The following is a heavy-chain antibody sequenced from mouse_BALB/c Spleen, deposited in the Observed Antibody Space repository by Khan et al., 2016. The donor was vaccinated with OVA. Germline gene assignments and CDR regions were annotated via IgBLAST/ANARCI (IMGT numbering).Heavy chain of an antibody. CDR2: ISSGGDYT. Sequence: EVELVESGGDLVEPGGSLKLSCAASGFTFSSYSMSWVRQTPNKRLEWVATISSGGDYTYYPDIVKGRFTISRDTAKNTLYLQMSSLKSEDTAMYYCASHLTGSFAYWGQGTLVAVSA. D-gene: IGHD4-1*01. V-gene: IGHV5-6*01. CDR1: GFTFSSYS. CDR3: ASHLTGSFAY. J-gene: IGHJ3*01.